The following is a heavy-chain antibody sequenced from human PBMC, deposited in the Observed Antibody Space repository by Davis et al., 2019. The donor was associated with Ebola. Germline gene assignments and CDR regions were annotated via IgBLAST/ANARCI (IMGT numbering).Heavy chain of an antibody. D-gene: IGHD1-1*01. V-gene: IGHV3-7*01. CDR1: GFTFRNYW. J-gene: IGHJ4*02. CDR2: IKQDGSEK. Sequence: PGGSLRLSCAASGFTFRNYWMNWLRQVPGKGLEWVATIKQDGSEKYYVESVKGRFTVSRDNAKNSMSLQMNTLRAKDTAIYYCARGTSLPGTDYWGQGTQVTVSS. CDR3: ARGTSLPGTDY.